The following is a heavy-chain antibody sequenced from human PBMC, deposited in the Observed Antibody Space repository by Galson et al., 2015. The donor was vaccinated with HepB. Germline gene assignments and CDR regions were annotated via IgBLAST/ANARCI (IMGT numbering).Heavy chain of an antibody. D-gene: IGHD6-19*01. Sequence: SLRLSCAASGFPFSYYAMTWVRQAPGKGLEWVSAITPSGDNTYSADSLKGRFSISRDNSKNTVFLQMNSLKADDTAIYFCAKVFPEKTDGWYRQALYYFDSWGQGTRVTVS. V-gene: IGHV3-23*01. CDR1: GFPFSYYA. CDR3: AKVFPEKTDGWYRQALYYFDS. J-gene: IGHJ4*02. CDR2: ITPSGDNT.